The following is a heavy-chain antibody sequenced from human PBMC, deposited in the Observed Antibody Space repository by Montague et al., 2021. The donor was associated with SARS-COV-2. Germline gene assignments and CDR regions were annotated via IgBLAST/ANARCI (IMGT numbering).Heavy chain of an antibody. J-gene: IGHJ6*02. D-gene: IGHD4-17*01. CDR3: ARGRAVTTFYYYYYGMDV. CDR1: GGSFNIFS. Sequence: SETLSLTCAVSGGSFNIFSWGWIRQSPGKGLEWIGEIDHTGDTKYNPSLKSRVTISVDKSKNQFSLNVTSMTAADTAMYYCARGRAVTTFYYYYYGMDVWGQGTTVTVSS. CDR2: IDHTGDT. V-gene: IGHV4-34*01.